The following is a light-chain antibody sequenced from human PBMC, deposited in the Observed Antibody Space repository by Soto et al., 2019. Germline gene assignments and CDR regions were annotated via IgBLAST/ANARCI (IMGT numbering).Light chain of an antibody. J-gene: IGLJ3*02. CDR3: SSYAGSNNFVV. CDR1: SSDVGTYTY. V-gene: IGLV2-8*01. CDR2: EVN. Sequence: QSALTQPPSASGSPGQSVTISCTGTSSDVGTYTYVSWYQQHAGKAPQLMIYEVNKRPSGVPVRFSASKSGNTASLTVSGLQAEDEADYYCSSYAGSNNFVVFGGGTKVTVL.